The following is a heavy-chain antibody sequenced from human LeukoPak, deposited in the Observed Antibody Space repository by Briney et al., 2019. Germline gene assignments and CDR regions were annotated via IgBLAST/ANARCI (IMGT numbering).Heavy chain of an antibody. CDR3: ARKRNTVTPGTFDI. Sequence: NPSETLSLTCAVSGGSINSSNWWSWVRQPPGKGLEWIGEIYHSGSSNYNPSLKSRVTISVDKSNNHFSLKLSSVTAADTAVYYCARKRNTVTPGTFDIWGQGTMVTVSS. CDR2: IYHSGSS. J-gene: IGHJ3*02. D-gene: IGHD4-17*01. V-gene: IGHV4-4*02. CDR1: GGSINSSNW.